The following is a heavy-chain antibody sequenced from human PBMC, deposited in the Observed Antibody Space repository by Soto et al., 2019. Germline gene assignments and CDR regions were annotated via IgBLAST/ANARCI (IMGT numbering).Heavy chain of an antibody. CDR1: GFTFNIYG. D-gene: IGHD2-21*02. Sequence: GGSLRLSCAASGFTFNIYGMHWVRQAPGKGLEWVTFILYDGSKKYDVDFVKGRFTISRDNSKNTLYLQMNNLRAEDTAVYFCVKDRLALCGGDCYSGAVGPFDIWGQGTMVTVSS. V-gene: IGHV3-30*18. CDR2: ILYDGSKK. CDR3: VKDRLALCGGDCYSGAVGPFDI. J-gene: IGHJ3*02.